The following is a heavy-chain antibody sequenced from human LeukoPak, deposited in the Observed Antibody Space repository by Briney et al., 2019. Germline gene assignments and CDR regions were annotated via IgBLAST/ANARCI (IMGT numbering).Heavy chain of an antibody. CDR1: GFTIYTNY. J-gene: IGHJ4*02. V-gene: IGHV3-66*02. Sequence: GGSLRLSCKVSGFTIYTNYMSWVRQAPGKGLEWISIIYTGGGTSYAASVGGRFTVSKDGSGDTVFLQLTDLTMEDTAVYYCARLSGKSYGAPLDYWGQGTLVTVS. CDR2: IYTGGGT. CDR3: ARLSGKSYGAPLDY. D-gene: IGHD3-3*01.